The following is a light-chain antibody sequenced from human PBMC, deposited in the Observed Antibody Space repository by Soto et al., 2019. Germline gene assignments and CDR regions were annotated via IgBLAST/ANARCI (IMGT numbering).Light chain of an antibody. CDR2: EVN. V-gene: IGLV2-8*01. J-gene: IGLJ1*01. Sequence: QSALTQPPSASGSPGQSVTISCTGTSSDVGGYNFVSWYQQHPGKAPKLMIYEVNKRPSGVPNRFSGSKSGNTASLTVSGHQAEDEADYYCSSYAGNNNRYVFGTGTKVTVL. CDR3: SSYAGNNNRYV. CDR1: SSDVGGYNF.